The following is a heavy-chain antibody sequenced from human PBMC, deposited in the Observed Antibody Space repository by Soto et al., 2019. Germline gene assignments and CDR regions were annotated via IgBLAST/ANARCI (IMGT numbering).Heavy chain of an antibody. CDR3: AKGKANTLFGVDTLFDY. CDR2: ISGRGGNT. CDR1: GFNFNNYA. J-gene: IGHJ4*02. V-gene: IGHV3-23*01. D-gene: IGHD3-3*01. Sequence: PGGSLRLSCVASGFNFNNYAMTWVRQAPGKGLEWVSTISGRGGNTHYAESLKGRFTISLDNSKTTLFLQMNSLRAEDTAVYYCAKGKANTLFGVDTLFDYWGQGTLVTVSS.